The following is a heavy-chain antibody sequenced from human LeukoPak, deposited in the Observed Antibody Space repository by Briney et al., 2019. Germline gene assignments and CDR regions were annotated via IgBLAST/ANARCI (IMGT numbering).Heavy chain of an antibody. CDR3: ARGSLLRYFDWLSGSDFDY. Sequence: SETLSLTCAVYGGSFSGYYWSWIRQPPGKGLEWIGEINHSGSTNYNPSLKSRVTISVDTSKKQFSLKLSSVTAADTAVYYCARGSLLRYFDWLSGSDFDYWGQGTLVTVSS. D-gene: IGHD3-9*01. CDR1: GGSFSGYY. V-gene: IGHV4-34*01. CDR2: INHSGST. J-gene: IGHJ4*02.